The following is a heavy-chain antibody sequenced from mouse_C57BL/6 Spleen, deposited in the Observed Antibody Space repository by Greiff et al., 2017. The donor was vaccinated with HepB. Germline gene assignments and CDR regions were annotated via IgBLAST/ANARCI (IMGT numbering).Heavy chain of an antibody. D-gene: IGHD2-10*02. CDR2: INPGSGGT. Sequence: QAQLQQSGAELVRPGTSVKVSCKASGYAFTNYLIEWVKQRPGQGLEWIGVINPGSGGTNYNEKFKGKATLTADKSTSTAYMQLSRLTSEDSAVYFCARRGYGNPYFDYWGQGTTLTVSS. CDR3: ARRGYGNPYFDY. CDR1: GYAFTNYL. V-gene: IGHV1-54*01. J-gene: IGHJ2*01.